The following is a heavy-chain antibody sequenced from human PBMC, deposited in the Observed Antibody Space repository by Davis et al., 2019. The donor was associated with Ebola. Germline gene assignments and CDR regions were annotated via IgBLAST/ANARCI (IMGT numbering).Heavy chain of an antibody. D-gene: IGHD6-19*01. CDR3: AVTQWLVLNWFDP. CDR1: GYSIRSGCY. CDR2: IYYSGST. V-gene: IGHV4-61*10. J-gene: IGHJ5*02. Sequence: PSETLSLTCTVSGYSIRSGCYWAWIRQPAGKGLEWIGYIYYSGSTNYNPSLKSRVTISVDTSKNQFSLKLSSVTAADTAVYYCAVTQWLVLNWFDPWGQGTLVTVSS.